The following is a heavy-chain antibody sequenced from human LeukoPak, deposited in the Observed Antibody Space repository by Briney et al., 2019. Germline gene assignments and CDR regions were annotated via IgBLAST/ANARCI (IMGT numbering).Heavy chain of an antibody. J-gene: IGHJ5*02. CDR1: GGSISGNY. CDR3: ARDHYYASGIS. D-gene: IGHD3-22*01. CDR2: IYYSGST. Sequence: SETLSLTCGVYGGSISGNYWSWIRQPPGKGLEWIGYIYYSGSTNYNPSLKSRVTISVDTSKNQFSLKLSSVTAADTAVYYCARDHYYASGISWGQGTLVTVSS. V-gene: IGHV4-59*01.